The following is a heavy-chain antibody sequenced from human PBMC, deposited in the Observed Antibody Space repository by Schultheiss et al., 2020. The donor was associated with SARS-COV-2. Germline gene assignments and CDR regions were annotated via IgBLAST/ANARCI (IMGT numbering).Heavy chain of an antibody. Sequence: SGPTLVKPTPTLTLTCTFSGFSLTTTGMCVSWIRQPPGKALEWLALIDWDDDKYYITSLKTRLTISSDASKNQVVLTKTHMYPVDTATYYCAHRGYSGTYVDYLGQGTLVTVSS. CDR2: IDWDDDK. J-gene: IGHJ4*02. CDR1: GFSLTTTGMC. CDR3: AHRGYSGTYVDY. V-gene: IGHV2-70*12. D-gene: IGHD5-12*01.